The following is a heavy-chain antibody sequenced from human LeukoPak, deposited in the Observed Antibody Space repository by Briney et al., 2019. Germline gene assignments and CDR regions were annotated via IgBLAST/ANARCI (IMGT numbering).Heavy chain of an antibody. D-gene: IGHD1-26*01. CDR3: AKDVLGGGSGRYYEVGELGMDV. J-gene: IGHJ6*02. CDR1: GFNFITAA. V-gene: IGHV3-23*01. CDR2: ICSSGGTT. Sequence: GGSLRLSCAASGFNFITAAMTWVRQAPGKGLEWVSHICSSGGTTYYADSVRGRFTISRDNYNHTLALQMKSLRAEETAVYYCAKDVLGGGSGRYYEVGELGMDVWGQGTTVTVSS.